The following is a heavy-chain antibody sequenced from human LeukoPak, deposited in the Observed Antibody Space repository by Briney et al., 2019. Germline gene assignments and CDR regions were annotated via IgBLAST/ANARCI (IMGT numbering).Heavy chain of an antibody. CDR3: ATRHCPTGVCYTKPECFQY. V-gene: IGHV1-69*13. CDR2: ILSPFGTA. CDR1: GGIFCTFT. D-gene: IGHD2-8*01. Sequence: SVKDSCKASGGIFCTFTISCGRQEPAEELVWLGGILSPFGTAASAQKSRGRVTMTAAESTSPAYMELSSRRAEDTPAYYCATRHCPTGVCYTKPECFQYWGQGTLLTVSS. J-gene: IGHJ1*01.